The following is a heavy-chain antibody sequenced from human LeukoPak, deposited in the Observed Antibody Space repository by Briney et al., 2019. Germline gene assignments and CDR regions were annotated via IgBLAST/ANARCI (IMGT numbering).Heavy chain of an antibody. Sequence: GGSLRLSCAASGFTFSSYSMNWVRQAPGKGLEWVSSISSSGSTIYYADSVRGRFTISRDNAKNSLYLQMNSLRVEDTAAYYCARDGVGADGIDYWGQGTLVTVSS. D-gene: IGHD1-26*01. CDR3: ARDGVGADGIDY. J-gene: IGHJ4*02. CDR2: ISSSGSTI. V-gene: IGHV3-48*04. CDR1: GFTFSSYS.